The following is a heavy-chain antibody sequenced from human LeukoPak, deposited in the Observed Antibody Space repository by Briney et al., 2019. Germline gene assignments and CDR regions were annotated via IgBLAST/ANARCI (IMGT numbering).Heavy chain of an antibody. CDR3: ARKGCSDGICPDDS. V-gene: IGHV3-23*01. CDR2: ISGSGGST. D-gene: IGHD2-8*01. CDR1: GFTFSTYA. J-gene: IGHJ4*02. Sequence: GGSLRLSCAASGFTFSTYAMSWVRQAPGKGLEWVSGISGSGGSTNYADSVKGRFTISRDNSKNMLYLQMNSLRAEDTAVYYCARKGCSDGICPDDSWGQGTLVTVSS.